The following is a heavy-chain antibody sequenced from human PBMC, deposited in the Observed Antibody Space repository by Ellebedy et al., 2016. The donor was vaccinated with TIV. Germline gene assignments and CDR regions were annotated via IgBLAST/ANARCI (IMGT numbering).Heavy chain of an antibody. CDR2: IKQDGSEK. J-gene: IGHJ4*02. D-gene: IGHD3-22*01. V-gene: IGHV3-7*03. CDR1: GFTFSNYW. CDR3: ARESQRDYYEPRFDY. Sequence: GESLKISCAASGFTFSNYWMSWVRQAPGKGLEWVANIKQDGSEKYYVDSVKGRFTISRNNAKNSLYLQMNSLSADDTAVYYCARESQRDYYEPRFDYWGQGILVTVSS.